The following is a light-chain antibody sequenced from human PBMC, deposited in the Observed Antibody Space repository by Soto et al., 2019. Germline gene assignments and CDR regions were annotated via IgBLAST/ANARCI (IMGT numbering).Light chain of an antibody. CDR3: TSYTSSSTYV. CDR2: DVT. J-gene: IGLJ1*01. V-gene: IGLV2-14*01. Sequence: QSVLTQPAYVSGSPGQSITVSCTGTSSDVGGYDYVSWYQQHPGNTPKLLISDVTNRPSGVSNRFSGSKSGNTASLTISGLQTEDEADYYCTSYTSSSTYVFGTGTKVTVL. CDR1: SSDVGGYDY.